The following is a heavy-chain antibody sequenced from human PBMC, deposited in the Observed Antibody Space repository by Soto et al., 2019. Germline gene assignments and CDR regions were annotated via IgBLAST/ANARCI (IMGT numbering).Heavy chain of an antibody. J-gene: IGHJ6*03. Sequence: GGSLRLSCAASGFTFSSYWMSWVRQAPGKVQEWVANIKQDGSEKYYLDSVKGRFTISRDNAKNSLYLQMNSLRAEDTAVYYCARERLDDYGDYADYYYYYYKDVWGKGTRVTVSS. V-gene: IGHV3-7*01. CDR2: IKQDGSEK. CDR3: ARERLDDYGDYADYYYYYYKDV. D-gene: IGHD4-17*01. CDR1: GFTFSSYW.